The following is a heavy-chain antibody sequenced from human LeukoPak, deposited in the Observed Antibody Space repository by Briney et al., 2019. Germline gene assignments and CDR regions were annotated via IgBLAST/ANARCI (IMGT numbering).Heavy chain of an antibody. CDR2: IYYSGST. Sequence: PSETLSLTCTVSGVSLTSYYWSWIRQPPGKGLEWIGYIYYSGSTNYNPSLKSRVTISVDTSKNQFSLKLSSVTAADTAMYYCTRAPSRSWGSTFDYWGQGTLVTVSS. J-gene: IGHJ4*02. CDR3: TRAPSRSWGSTFDY. D-gene: IGHD3-16*01. V-gene: IGHV4-59*01. CDR1: GVSLTSYY.